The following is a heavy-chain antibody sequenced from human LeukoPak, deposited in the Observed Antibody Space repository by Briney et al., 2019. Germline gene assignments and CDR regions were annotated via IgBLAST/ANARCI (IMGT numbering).Heavy chain of an antibody. J-gene: IGHJ4*02. CDR3: ARVEYSGRNLEY. Sequence: GGSLRLSCAASGFTFRSYWMSWVRQAPGKGLEWVANINQGGSVQYYMDSVKGRFTISRDDAKNSLYVQMNSLRDEDTAVYCARVEYSGRNLEYWGRGTLVTVSS. CDR1: GFTFRSYW. CDR2: INQGGSVQ. V-gene: IGHV3-7*01. D-gene: IGHD1-26*01.